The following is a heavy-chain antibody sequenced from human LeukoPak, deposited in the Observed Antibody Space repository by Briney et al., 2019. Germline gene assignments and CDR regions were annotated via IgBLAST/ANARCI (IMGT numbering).Heavy chain of an antibody. D-gene: IGHD4-17*01. CDR2: ISTISSTK. Sequence: PGGSLRLSCAASGFTFSSYDMNWVRQAPGKGLGWVSYISTISSTKYYADSVKGRFTISRDNAKNSLYLQMNSLRDEDTAVYYCARGKIGYYYGDYDGYWGQGTLVTVSS. CDR3: ARGKIGYYYGDYDGY. J-gene: IGHJ4*02. V-gene: IGHV3-48*02. CDR1: GFTFSSYD.